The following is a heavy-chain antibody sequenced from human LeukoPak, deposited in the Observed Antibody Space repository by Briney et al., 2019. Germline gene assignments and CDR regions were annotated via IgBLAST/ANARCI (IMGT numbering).Heavy chain of an antibody. CDR3: ARGYYDSSGPFDY. CDR2: IYYSGST. Sequence: SETLSLTCTVSGGSISSSRYYWGWIRQPPGKGLEWTGSIYYSGSTYYTPSLKSRVTISVDTSKNQFSLKLSSATAAHTAVYYCARGYYDSSGPFDYWGQGTLVTVSS. D-gene: IGHD3-22*01. V-gene: IGHV4-39*01. J-gene: IGHJ4*02. CDR1: GGSISSSRYY.